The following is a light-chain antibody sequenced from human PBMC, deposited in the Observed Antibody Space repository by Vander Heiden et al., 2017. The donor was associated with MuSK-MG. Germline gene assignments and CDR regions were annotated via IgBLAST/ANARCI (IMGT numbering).Light chain of an antibody. Sequence: EIVVTQSPGTLSVSPGERATLPCRVSQGVSSSLAWYQQKPGQAPRLLIYGAFTRAPGIPARFSGTGSGTEFTLTISSLQSEDFGIYYCQQYSNWPPRLSFGPGTKVEIK. CDR1: QGVSSS. J-gene: IGKJ3*01. CDR2: GAF. CDR3: QQYSNWPPRLS. V-gene: IGKV3-15*01.